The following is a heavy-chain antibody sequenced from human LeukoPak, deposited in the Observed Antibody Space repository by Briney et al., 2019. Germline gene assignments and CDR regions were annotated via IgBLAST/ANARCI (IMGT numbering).Heavy chain of an antibody. D-gene: IGHD6-19*01. Sequence: PGRSLTLSCAASGFTFSSYAMSWVRQAPGKGLEWVSAIRGSGGGTYHADSVKGRFTISRDNSKSTLYLQMNSLRDEDTALYYCAKAGIGVVGYFDYWGQGTLVPVSS. CDR2: IRGSGGGT. CDR1: GFTFSSYA. V-gene: IGHV3-23*01. J-gene: IGHJ4*02. CDR3: AKAGIGVVGYFDY.